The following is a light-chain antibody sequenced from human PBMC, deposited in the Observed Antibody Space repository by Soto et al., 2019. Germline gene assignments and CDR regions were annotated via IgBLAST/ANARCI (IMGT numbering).Light chain of an antibody. CDR1: QSISSW. J-gene: IGKJ4*01. CDR2: KAS. V-gene: IGKV1-5*03. Sequence: DIQMTQSPSTLSASVGDRVTITCRASQSISSWLAWYQQKPGKAPTLLIYKASSLESGVPSRFRDSGSRTELTLTISSMQPYDFAPYYCQQYNSYPLTFGGGTKVEIK. CDR3: QQYNSYPLT.